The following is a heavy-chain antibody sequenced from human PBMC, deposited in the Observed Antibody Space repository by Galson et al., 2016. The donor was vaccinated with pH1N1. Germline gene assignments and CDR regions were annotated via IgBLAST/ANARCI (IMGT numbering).Heavy chain of an antibody. V-gene: IGHV4-38-2*01. CDR3: ARHQSGVGGITFAFDS. CDR2: IYHSGST. CDR1: GYSISSGYY. J-gene: IGHJ4*02. D-gene: IGHD3-3*01. Sequence: SETLSLTCAVSGYSISSGYYWGWIRQPPGQGLEWIGSIYHSGSTDYNPSLKSRVTTSVDRSKNQFSLKLTSVTAADTAIYYCARHQSGVGGITFAFDSWGQGTLVTVSS.